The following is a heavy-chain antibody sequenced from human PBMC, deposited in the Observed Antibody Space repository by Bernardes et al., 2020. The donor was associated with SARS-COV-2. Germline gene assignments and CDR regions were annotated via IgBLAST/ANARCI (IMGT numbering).Heavy chain of an antibody. CDR3: ARDRSSRYYYYGVDV. V-gene: IGHV4-59*01. D-gene: IGHD1-20*01. CDR2: IYYSGST. Sequence: SETLSLTCTVSGGSISSYYWSWIRQPPGKGLEWIGYIYYSGSTNYNPSLKSRVTISVDTSKNQFSLKLTSVTAADTALYYCARDRSSRYYYYGVDVWGQGTTVTVSS. CDR1: GGSISSYY. J-gene: IGHJ6*02.